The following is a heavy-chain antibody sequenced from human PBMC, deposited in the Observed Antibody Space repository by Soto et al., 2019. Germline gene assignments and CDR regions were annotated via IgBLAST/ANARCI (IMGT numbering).Heavy chain of an antibody. CDR3: ARGRYCTSTRCRLYYYYMAV. J-gene: IGHJ6*03. CDR2: ISSSGPTI. V-gene: IGHV3-11*01. Sequence: GGALRLSCAASGFIFSDYYMSWIRPPPGKGLEWVLHISSSGPTIYYADSVKGRFTTSRDNAENSLYLQMNSLRAEDTAVYYCARGRYCTSTRCRLYYYYMAVWGKGTTVTVSS. CDR1: GFIFSDYY. D-gene: IGHD2-2*01.